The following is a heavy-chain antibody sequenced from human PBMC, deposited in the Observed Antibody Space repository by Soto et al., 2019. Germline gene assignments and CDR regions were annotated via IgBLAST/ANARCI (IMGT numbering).Heavy chain of an antibody. Sequence: ASVKVSCKASGYTFTASYMHWVRQAPGQGLEWMGIIDPSVGSTSYSQKFQGRVTMTRDTSTSTVYMELNSLSSEDTAVFYCARDSGHYYRSDAFDKWGQGTMVTVSS. V-gene: IGHV1-46*03. D-gene: IGHD1-26*01. CDR1: GYTFTASY. CDR2: IDPSVGST. J-gene: IGHJ3*02. CDR3: ARDSGHYYRSDAFDK.